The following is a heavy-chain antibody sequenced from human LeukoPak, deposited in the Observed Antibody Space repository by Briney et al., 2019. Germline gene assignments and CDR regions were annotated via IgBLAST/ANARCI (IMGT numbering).Heavy chain of an antibody. CDR2: IYYSGST. CDR3: ARDDSSGYLMGHAFDI. V-gene: IGHV4-59*11. D-gene: IGHD3-22*01. Sequence: SETLSLTCTVSGGSISSHYWSWIRQPPGKGLEWIGYIYYSGSTNYNPSLKSRVTISVDTSKNQFSLKLSSVTAADTAVYYCARDDSSGYLMGHAFDIWGQGTMVTVSS. J-gene: IGHJ3*02. CDR1: GGSISSHY.